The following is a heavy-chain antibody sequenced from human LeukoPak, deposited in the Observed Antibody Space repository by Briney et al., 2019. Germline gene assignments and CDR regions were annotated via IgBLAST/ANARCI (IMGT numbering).Heavy chain of an antibody. CDR1: GFTFSTYG. CDR3: VKDWGNWGYGYYFDH. J-gene: IGHJ4*02. D-gene: IGHD7-27*01. Sequence: GGSLRLSCAASGFTFSTYGMHWVRQAPGKGLEWVAVVSYDGSNKYYADSVKGRFTISRDNSKNTLYLQMNSLRAEDTAVYYCVKDWGNWGYGYYFDHWGQGTVVSVSS. CDR2: VSYDGSNK. V-gene: IGHV3-30*18.